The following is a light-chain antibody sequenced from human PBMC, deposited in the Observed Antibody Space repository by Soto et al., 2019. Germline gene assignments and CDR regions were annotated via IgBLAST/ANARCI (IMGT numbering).Light chain of an antibody. Sequence: ELVLTQSTGTMSLSPGERSPLSGLDSQSVSSSYLAWYQQKPGQAPRLLIYGASSRATGITDRFSGSGSGTDFTITISRLEPEDFAVYYCQPYGSSPWTVGQGTQVEI. CDR3: QPYGSSPWT. CDR1: QSVSSSY. J-gene: IGKJ1*01. V-gene: IGKV3-20*01. CDR2: GAS.